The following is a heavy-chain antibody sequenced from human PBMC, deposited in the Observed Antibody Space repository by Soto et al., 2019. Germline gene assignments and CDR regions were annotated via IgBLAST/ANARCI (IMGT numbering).Heavy chain of an antibody. CDR1: GYTFTSYY. CDR2: TSPSGNI. CDR3: ERDCELGL. D-gene: IGHD1-26*01. V-gene: IGHV1-46*01. Sequence: QVQLVQSGAEVKKPGASVKVSCKTSGYTFTSYYVHWVRQAPGQGLEWMGMTSPSGNIGYSPKFEGRVTMARDTCTSTVYIEMSSLKSDDTVVYYCERDCELGLWGQGTLVPVSS. J-gene: IGHJ4*02.